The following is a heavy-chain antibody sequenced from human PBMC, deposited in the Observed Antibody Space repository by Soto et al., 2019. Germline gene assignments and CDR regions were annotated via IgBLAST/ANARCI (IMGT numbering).Heavy chain of an antibody. CDR1: GGSITSYY. V-gene: IGHV4-59*12. CDR3: ARGGAPYNWFDP. CDR2: IFYSGIT. J-gene: IGHJ5*02. D-gene: IGHD3-16*01. Sequence: PSETLSLTCTVSGGSITSYYWSWIRQPPGQGLEWVGYIFYSGITNYNPSLKSRVTISVDTSKNQFSLKLSSVTAADTAVYYCARGGAPYNWFDPWGQGTLVTSPQ.